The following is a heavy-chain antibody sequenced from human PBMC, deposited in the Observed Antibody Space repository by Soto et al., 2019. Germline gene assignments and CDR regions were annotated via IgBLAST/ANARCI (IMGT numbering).Heavy chain of an antibody. CDR1: GFSFSNYW. D-gene: IGHD1-26*01. CDR2: IKYDGIEI. V-gene: IGHV3-7*05. CDR3: ARVTPSPVGANSFDR. Sequence: EVELVESGGGLVQPGGSLRLSCVASGFSFSNYWMTWVRQAPGKGLEWVANIKYDGIEIYYVDSVKGRFTISRDNAKNSLYLQMNSLRAEDTAVYYCARVTPSPVGANSFDRWGQGTLTTVSS. J-gene: IGHJ4*02.